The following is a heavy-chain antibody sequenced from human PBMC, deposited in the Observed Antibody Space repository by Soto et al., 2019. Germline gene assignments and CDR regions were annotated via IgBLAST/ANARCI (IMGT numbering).Heavy chain of an antibody. Sequence: EVPLVESGGGLVQPGGSLKLSCAASGFTFSASAVHWVRQAPGKGLEWVGRIRSKSNNYATTYGASVKGRFSISRDDTENMQYLQMNSLKTEDKAVYHCITISYSQRMLHVGGQGTLVTVSS. CDR1: GFTFSASA. CDR3: ITISYSQRMLHV. J-gene: IGHJ4*02. CDR2: IRSKSNNYAT. D-gene: IGHD2-15*01. V-gene: IGHV3-73*02.